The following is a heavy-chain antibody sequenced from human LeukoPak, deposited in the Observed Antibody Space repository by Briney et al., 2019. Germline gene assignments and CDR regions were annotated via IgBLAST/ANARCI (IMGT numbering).Heavy chain of an antibody. CDR1: GFTVSSNY. CDR3: AAYLYGDFSDY. V-gene: IGHV3-53*01. Sequence: GGSLRLSCAASGFTVSSNYMSWVRQAPGKGLEWVSVIYSGGSTYYADSVKGRFTISRDNSKNTLYLQMNSLRAEDTAVYYCAAYLYGDFSDYWGQGTLVTVSS. CDR2: IYSGGST. J-gene: IGHJ4*02. D-gene: IGHD4-17*01.